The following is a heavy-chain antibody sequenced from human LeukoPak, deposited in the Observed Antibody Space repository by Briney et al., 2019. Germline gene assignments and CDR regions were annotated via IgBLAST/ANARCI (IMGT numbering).Heavy chain of an antibody. CDR3: ARDFSYFANSAYSGDGMDV. V-gene: IGHV3-48*01. J-gene: IGHJ6*02. CDR1: GFTFSSYA. D-gene: IGHD3-22*01. CDR2: ISSTSSTI. Sequence: PGGSLRLSCAASGFTFSSYAMHRVRQAPGKGLEWVSYISSTSSTIYYADSVKGRFTISRDNAKNSLYLQMNSLRAEDTAVYYCARDFSYFANSAYSGDGMDVWGQGTTVAVSS.